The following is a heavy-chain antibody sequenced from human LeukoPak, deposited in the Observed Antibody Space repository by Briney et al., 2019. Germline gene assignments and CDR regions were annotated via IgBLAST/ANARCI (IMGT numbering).Heavy chain of an antibody. D-gene: IGHD2-2*01. CDR1: SYTFTNYG. Sequence: ASVKVSCKASSYTFTNYGITWVRQAPGQGLEWMGWISAYNGNTRYAQKFQGRVTMTTDTSTSTAYLELRSLRSDDTAIYYCARDYSHYCSSTSCSFYFDYWGQGTLVTVSS. J-gene: IGHJ4*02. V-gene: IGHV1-18*01. CDR3: ARDYSHYCSSTSCSFYFDY. CDR2: ISAYNGNT.